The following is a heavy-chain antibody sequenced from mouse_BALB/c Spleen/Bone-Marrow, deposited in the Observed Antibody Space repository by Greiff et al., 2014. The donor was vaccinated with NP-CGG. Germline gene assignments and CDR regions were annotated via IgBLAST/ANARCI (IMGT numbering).Heavy chain of an antibody. Sequence: EVMLVESGGGLVQPGGSRKLSCAASGFTFSTFGMHWVRQAPEKRLEWVAYISSGSNNIYYADTVKGRFTISRDNPKNTLFLQMTSLRSEDTAMYYCVRREIIHYYGYDAMDYWGQGTSATVSS. D-gene: IGHD1-2*01. J-gene: IGHJ4*01. CDR2: ISSGSNNI. CDR3: VRREIIHYYGYDAMDY. V-gene: IGHV5-17*02. CDR1: GFTFSTFG.